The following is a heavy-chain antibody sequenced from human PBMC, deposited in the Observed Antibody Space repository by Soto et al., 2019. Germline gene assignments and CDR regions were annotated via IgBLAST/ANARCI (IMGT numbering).Heavy chain of an antibody. CDR3: AREYRVVGRSGAFDI. Sequence: QVQLQESGPGLVKPSQTLSLTCTVSGGSISSGGYYWSWIRPHPGTGLEWIGYLYYSGSTYYNPSLMSRVTISVDTSKNQFSLKLSSVAASDTAVYYCAREYRVVGRSGAFDIWGQGTMVTVSS. V-gene: IGHV4-31*03. D-gene: IGHD2-15*01. CDR2: LYYSGST. CDR1: GGSISSGGYY. J-gene: IGHJ3*02.